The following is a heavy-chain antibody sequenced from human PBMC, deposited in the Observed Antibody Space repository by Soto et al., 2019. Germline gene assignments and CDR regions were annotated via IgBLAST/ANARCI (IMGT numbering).Heavy chain of an antibody. V-gene: IGHV3-23*01. CDR3: ASKVPGSTSLPIYWYFAL. CDR2: VGGGGDTT. CDR1: GFTFINYA. J-gene: IGHJ2*01. D-gene: IGHD3-10*01. Sequence: EVQLLESGGGLVQPGGSLRLSCEGSGFTFINYAMNWVRQAPGKGLEWVSAVGGGGDTTFYADSVKGRFTLSRDNSKNTVSLQINSLGFDDTAVYYCASKVPGSTSLPIYWYFALWGRGTRVTVSS.